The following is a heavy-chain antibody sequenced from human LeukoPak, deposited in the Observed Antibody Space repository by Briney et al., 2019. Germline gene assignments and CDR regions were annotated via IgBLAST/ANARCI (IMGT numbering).Heavy chain of an antibody. D-gene: IGHD2-2*01. CDR1: GFTFSSYS. Sequence: GGSLRLSCAASGFTFSSYSMNWVRQAPGKGLEWVSSISSSSSYIYYADSVKGRFTISRDNAKNSLYLQMNSLRAEDTAVYYCARVRWKYQLLSPTYYFDYWGQGTLVTVSS. CDR2: ISSSSSYI. CDR3: ARVRWKYQLLSPTYYFDY. V-gene: IGHV3-21*01. J-gene: IGHJ4*02.